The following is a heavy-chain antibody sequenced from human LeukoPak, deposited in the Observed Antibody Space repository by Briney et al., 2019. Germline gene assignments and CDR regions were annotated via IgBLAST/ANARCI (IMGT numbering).Heavy chain of an antibody. D-gene: IGHD3-3*01. Sequence: ASVKVSCKASGGTFSSYAISWVRQAPGQGLEWMGGIIPIFGTANYAQKFQGRVTITADESTSTAYMELSSLRSEDTAVYYCASVRQNDFWSGYYYDYWGQGTLVTVSS. J-gene: IGHJ4*02. CDR3: ASVRQNDFWSGYYYDY. V-gene: IGHV1-69*01. CDR1: GGTFSSYA. CDR2: IIPIFGTA.